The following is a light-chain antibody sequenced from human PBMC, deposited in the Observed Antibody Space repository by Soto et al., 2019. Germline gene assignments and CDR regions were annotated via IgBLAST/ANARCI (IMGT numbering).Light chain of an antibody. CDR3: SSYSNRNTLVV. Sequence: QSALTQPASVSGSPGQSITISCTGTSSDVGGYNYVSWYQQHPGRAPKLLIFAVTDRPSGVSTRFSGSKSATTASLTISGLQAEDEADYHCSSYSNRNTLVVFGGGTKLTVL. J-gene: IGLJ2*01. V-gene: IGLV2-14*01. CDR1: SSDVGGYNY. CDR2: AVT.